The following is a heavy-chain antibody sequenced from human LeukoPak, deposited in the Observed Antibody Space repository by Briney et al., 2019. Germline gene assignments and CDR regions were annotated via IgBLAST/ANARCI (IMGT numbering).Heavy chain of an antibody. Sequence: PSGTLSLPCPVSGGPISSSNWWRWVRQHPGKGLEWIREIYHRGRTTYNPSLKSRVPISVDKSKNQFPLKLSSVTAADTAVYYCARAPRGHYYDSSGYYFEDYWGQGTLVTVSS. CDR3: ARAPRGHYYDSSGYYFEDY. J-gene: IGHJ4*02. V-gene: IGHV4-4*02. CDR2: IYHRGRT. CDR1: GGPISSSNW. D-gene: IGHD3-22*01.